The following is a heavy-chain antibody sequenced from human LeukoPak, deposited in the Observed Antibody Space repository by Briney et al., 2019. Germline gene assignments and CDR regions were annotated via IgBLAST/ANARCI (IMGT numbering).Heavy chain of an antibody. V-gene: IGHV4-39*01. D-gene: IGHD6-13*01. CDR2: IYYSGST. CDR3: ARRIAAAALDY. Sequence: SETLSLTCTVSGGSISSSSYYWGWIRQPPGKGLEWIGSIYYSGSTYYNPSLKSRVTISVDTSKNQFSLKLSSVTATDTAVYYCARRIAAAALDYWGQGTLVTVSS. J-gene: IGHJ4*02. CDR1: GGSISSSSYY.